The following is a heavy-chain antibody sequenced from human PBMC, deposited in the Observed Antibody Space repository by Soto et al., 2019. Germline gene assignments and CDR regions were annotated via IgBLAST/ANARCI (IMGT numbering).Heavy chain of an antibody. CDR1: GGSISSSNW. J-gene: IGHJ6*02. CDR3: ARVPGEGIAARLYHNYYYYYGMDV. Sequence: PSETLSLTCFVSGGSISSSNWWSWVRQPPGKGLEWIGEIYHSGSTNYNPSLKSRVTISVDKSKNQFSLKLSSVTAADTAVYYCARVPGEGIAARLYHNYYYYYGMDVWGQGTTVTVSS. D-gene: IGHD6-6*01. V-gene: IGHV4-4*02. CDR2: IYHSGST.